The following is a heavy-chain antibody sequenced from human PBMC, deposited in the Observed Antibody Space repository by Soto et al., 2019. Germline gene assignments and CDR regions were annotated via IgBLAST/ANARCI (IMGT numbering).Heavy chain of an antibody. CDR1: GYSFTSYW. D-gene: IGHD6-6*01. J-gene: IGHJ5*02. Sequence: GESLKISCKGSGYSFTSYWIGWVRQMPGKGLEWMGIIYPGDSDTRYSPSFQGQVTISADKSISTAYLPWSSLNASDTAMYYCPRPLSSSSTSPCFDPWGQGTLVTVAS. CDR3: PRPLSSSSTSPCFDP. V-gene: IGHV5-51*01. CDR2: IYPGDSDT.